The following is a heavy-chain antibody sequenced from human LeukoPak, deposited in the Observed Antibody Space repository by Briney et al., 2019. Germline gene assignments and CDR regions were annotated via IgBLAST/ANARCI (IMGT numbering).Heavy chain of an antibody. D-gene: IGHD6-25*01. V-gene: IGHV3-74*01. J-gene: IGHJ4*02. CDR3: ARGGDVNGAASQLGY. Sequence: PGGSLRLSCAASGFTFSSYWMHWVRQVPGKGLVWVSRINSDGSSTNYAESVKGRFTISRDNAKNTLYVQMNSLRAEDTAVYYCARGGDVNGAASQLGYWGQGTLVTVSS. CDR2: INSDGSST. CDR1: GFTFSSYW.